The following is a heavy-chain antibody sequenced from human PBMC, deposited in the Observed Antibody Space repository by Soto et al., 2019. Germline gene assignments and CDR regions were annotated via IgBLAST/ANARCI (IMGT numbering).Heavy chain of an antibody. Sequence: PGESLKICCKGSGYSFTSYWISWVRQMPGKGLEWMGRIDPSDSYTNYSPSFQGHVTISADKPISTAYLQWSSLKASDTAMYYCASYSGSYSPHYYCMDVWGQGTTVTVSS. V-gene: IGHV5-10-1*01. D-gene: IGHD1-26*01. CDR1: GYSFTSYW. CDR2: IDPSDSYT. J-gene: IGHJ6*02. CDR3: ASYSGSYSPHYYCMDV.